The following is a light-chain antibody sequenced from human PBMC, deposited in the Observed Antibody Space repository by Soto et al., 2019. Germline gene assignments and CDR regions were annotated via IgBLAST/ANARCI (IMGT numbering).Light chain of an antibody. Sequence: DIQMTQSPSSLSASVGDRVTITCQASHNISNFLNWYQQKPGKAPNLLIYDASNLRTRVPTRFSESESGTEFTFIITNQQPEYFATYYCQHYDNLPAVSVGGGTKVEI. J-gene: IGKJ4*01. CDR2: DAS. CDR3: QHYDNLPAVS. V-gene: IGKV1-33*01. CDR1: HNISNF.